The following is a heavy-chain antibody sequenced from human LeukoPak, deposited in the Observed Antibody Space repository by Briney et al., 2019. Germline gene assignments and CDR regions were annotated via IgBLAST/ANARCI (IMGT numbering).Heavy chain of an antibody. V-gene: IGHV4-34*01. CDR2: INHSGST. Sequence: SETLSLTCTVSGGSISSSYWSWIRQPPGKGLEWIGEINHSGSTNYNPSLKSRVTISVDTSKNQFPLKLSSVTAADTAVYYCARGPFWSGYSPIDYWGQGTLVTVSS. J-gene: IGHJ4*02. CDR3: ARGPFWSGYSPIDY. D-gene: IGHD3-3*01. CDR1: GGSISSSY.